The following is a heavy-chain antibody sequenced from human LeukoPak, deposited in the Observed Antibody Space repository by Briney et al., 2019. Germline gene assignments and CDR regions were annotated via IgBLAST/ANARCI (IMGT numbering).Heavy chain of an antibody. CDR2: IYTSGST. J-gene: IGHJ6*03. D-gene: IGHD3-16*02. V-gene: IGHV4-4*07. CDR1: GGSISSYY. CDR3: ARLGGYQVGHYYYYMDV. Sequence: SETLSLTCTVSGGSISSYYWSWIRQPTGKGLEWIGLIYTSGSTNYNPSLKSRVTISVGTSKNQFSLKLSSVTAADTAVYYCARLGGYQVGHYYYYMDVWGKGTTVTVSS.